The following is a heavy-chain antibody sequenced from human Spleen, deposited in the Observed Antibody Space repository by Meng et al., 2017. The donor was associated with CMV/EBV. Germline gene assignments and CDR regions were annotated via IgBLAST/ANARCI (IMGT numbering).Heavy chain of an antibody. CDR2: INHGGST. CDR3: AREGRDYYDTSGPTNDAFDI. D-gene: IGHD3-22*01. CDR1: SFSGYY. J-gene: IGHJ3*02. V-gene: IGHV4-34*01. Sequence: SFSGYYWSWSRQPPGKGLEWIGQINHGGSTNYNPSLKSRVTISKDTSKNQFSLNLSSVTAADTAVYYCAREGRDYYDTSGPTNDAFDIWGQGTMVTVSS.